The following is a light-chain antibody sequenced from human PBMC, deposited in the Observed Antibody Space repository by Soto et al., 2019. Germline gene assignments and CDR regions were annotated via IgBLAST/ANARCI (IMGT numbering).Light chain of an antibody. CDR3: LQHNSYPVS. CDR1: QGISSY. J-gene: IGKJ4*01. CDR2: AAS. Sequence: DIQMTQSPSVVSASVGDRVTITCRASQGISSYVAWFQQKPGKVPKSLIYAASKLQSGIPSRFSGSGSGTEFTLTIISLQPEDFATYYCLQHNSYPVSFGGGTKVEIK. V-gene: IGKV1-17*03.